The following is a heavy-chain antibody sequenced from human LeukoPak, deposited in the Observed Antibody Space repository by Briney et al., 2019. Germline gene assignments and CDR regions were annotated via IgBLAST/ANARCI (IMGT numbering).Heavy chain of an antibody. D-gene: IGHD2-21*01. CDR1: GGTFSSYA. CDR3: ASSVIGYFGY. Sequence: SVKVSSKASGGTFSSYAISWVRQAPGQGLEWMGRIIPILGIANYAQKFQGRVTITADKSTSTAYMELSSLRSEDTAVYYCASSVIGYFGYWGQGTLVTVSS. CDR2: IIPILGIA. V-gene: IGHV1-69*04. J-gene: IGHJ4*02.